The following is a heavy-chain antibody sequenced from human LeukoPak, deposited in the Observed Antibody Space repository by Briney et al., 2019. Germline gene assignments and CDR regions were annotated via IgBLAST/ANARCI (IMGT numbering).Heavy chain of an antibody. CDR3: ATCSGSSGWYGCPFDY. J-gene: IGHJ4*02. Sequence: GASVKVSCKASGYTFTSYAMNWVRQAPGQGLEWMGWINTNTGNPTYAQGFTGRFVFSLDTSVSTAYLQISSLKAEDTAVYYCATCSGSSGWYGCPFDYWGQGTLVTVSS. V-gene: IGHV7-4-1*02. CDR2: INTNTGNP. D-gene: IGHD6-19*01. CDR1: GYTFTSYA.